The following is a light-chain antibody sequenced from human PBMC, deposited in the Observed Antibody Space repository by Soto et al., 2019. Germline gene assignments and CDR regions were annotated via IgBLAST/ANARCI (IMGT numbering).Light chain of an antibody. CDR1: ISDVGGYNF. J-gene: IGLJ3*02. Sequence: QSALTQPASVSGSPGQSITITCSGTISDVGGYNFVSWYQQHPGKAPKLIIYGDNKWPSGVSNRFSGSKSGNTASLTISGLQAEDEADYYCCSYAGSSTWVFGGGTKLTVL. V-gene: IGLV2-23*01. CDR3: CSYAGSSTWV. CDR2: GDN.